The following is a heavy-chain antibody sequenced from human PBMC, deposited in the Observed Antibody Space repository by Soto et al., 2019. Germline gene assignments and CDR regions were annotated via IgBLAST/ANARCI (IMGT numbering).Heavy chain of an antibody. Sequence: PSETLSLTCTVSGCSISSYYWSWIRQPPGKGLEWIGYIYYSGSTNYNPSLKSRVTISVDTSKNQFSLKLSSVTAADTAVYYCARENSGYDYVDYWGQGTLVTVSS. CDR1: GCSISSYY. V-gene: IGHV4-59*01. D-gene: IGHD5-12*01. J-gene: IGHJ4*02. CDR3: ARENSGYDYVDY. CDR2: IYYSGST.